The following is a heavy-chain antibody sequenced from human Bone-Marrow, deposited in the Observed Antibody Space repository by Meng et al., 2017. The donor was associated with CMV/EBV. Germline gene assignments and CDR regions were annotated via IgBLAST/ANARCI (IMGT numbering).Heavy chain of an antibody. CDR1: GYTFTGYY. Sequence: ASVKVSCKASGYTFTGYYMHWVRQAPGQGLEWMGWINPNSGGTNYAQKFQGRVTMTRDTSISTAYMELSSLRSEDTAVYYCARDGNRFWSGYHPQFWFDPWGQGTLVTVSS. D-gene: IGHD3-3*01. V-gene: IGHV1-2*02. CDR3: ARDGNRFWSGYHPQFWFDP. CDR2: INPNSGGT. J-gene: IGHJ5*02.